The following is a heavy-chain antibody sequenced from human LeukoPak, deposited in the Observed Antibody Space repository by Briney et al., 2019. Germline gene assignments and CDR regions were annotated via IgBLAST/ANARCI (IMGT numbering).Heavy chain of an antibody. V-gene: IGHV3-33*08. CDR2: IWYDGSNK. Sequence: PGGSLRLSCAASGFTFSSYASHWVRQAPGKGLEWVAVIWYDGSNKHYAESVKGRFSISRDNSKSTLYLQMNSLRAEDTAVYYCARARGVSTGYRPIDYWGQGTLVTVSS. J-gene: IGHJ4*02. D-gene: IGHD3-22*01. CDR3: ARARGVSTGYRPIDY. CDR1: GFTFSSYA.